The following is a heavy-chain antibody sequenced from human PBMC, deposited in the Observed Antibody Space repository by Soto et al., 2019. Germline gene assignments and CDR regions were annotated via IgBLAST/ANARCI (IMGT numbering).Heavy chain of an antibody. J-gene: IGHJ4*02. CDR1: GGTFSSYA. D-gene: IGHD5-18*01. CDR3: ARGGNTAMVHFDY. V-gene: IGHV1-69*05. CDR2: IIPIFGTA. Sequence: QVQLVQSGAEVKKPGSSVKVSCKASGGTFSSYAISWVRQAPGQGLEWMGGIIPIFGTANYAQKFQGRVTXTXDXYTSTAYMELRSRRSEDTAVYYCARGGNTAMVHFDYWGQGTLVTVSS.